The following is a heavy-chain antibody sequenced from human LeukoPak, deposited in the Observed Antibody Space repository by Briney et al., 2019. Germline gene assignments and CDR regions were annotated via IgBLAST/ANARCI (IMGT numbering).Heavy chain of an antibody. V-gene: IGHV3-74*01. CDR1: GFTFSSYW. CDR2: INTDGSST. J-gene: IGHJ3*02. CDR3: ARVLAPSDAFDI. D-gene: IGHD2/OR15-2a*01. Sequence: GGSLRPSCAASGFTFSSYWMHWVRQAPGKGLVWVSRINTDGSSTSYADSVKGRFTISRDNAKNTLYLQMNSLRAEDTAVYYCARVLAPSDAFDIWGQGTMVTVSS.